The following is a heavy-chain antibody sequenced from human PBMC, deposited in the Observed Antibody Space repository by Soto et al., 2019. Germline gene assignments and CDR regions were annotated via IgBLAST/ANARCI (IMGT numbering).Heavy chain of an antibody. Sequence: QVHLVESGGGLVKSGESLRLSCAASRFSFRDYFMSWVRQAPGKGLEWISYIRPYSNTIYYADSVKGRFVISRDDTTNSLYLQMDSLRADDTAVYYCARDDYAYGVSWGQGTLVTVSS. V-gene: IGHV3-11*01. CDR2: IRPYSNTI. J-gene: IGHJ5*02. CDR1: RFSFRDYF. CDR3: ARDDYAYGVS. D-gene: IGHD3-16*01.